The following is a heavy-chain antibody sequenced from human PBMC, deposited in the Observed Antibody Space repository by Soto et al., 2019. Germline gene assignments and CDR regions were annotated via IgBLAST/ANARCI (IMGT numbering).Heavy chain of an antibody. V-gene: IGHV4-39*01. D-gene: IGHD2-2*02. CDR2: IYYSGST. CDR3: ARGDIVVVPAAINYYYYYYLAV. CDR1: GGSISSSSYY. Sequence: SETLSLTCTVSGGSISSSSYYWGWIRQPPGKGLEWIGSIYYSGSTYYNPSLKSRVTISVDTSKNQFSLKLSSVTAADTAVYYCARGDIVVVPAAINYYYYYYLAVWGKGTTVTVSS. J-gene: IGHJ6*03.